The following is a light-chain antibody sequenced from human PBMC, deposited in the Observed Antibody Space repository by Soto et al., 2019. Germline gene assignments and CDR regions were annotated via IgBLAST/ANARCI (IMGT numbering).Light chain of an antibody. V-gene: IGLV2-14*01. CDR3: NSYTTSNTRQIV. Sequence: QSALTQPASASGSPGQSITISCTGTSSDVGGYNYVSWYQQNPGKAPKFMIYDVSNRPSGVSTRFSGSKSGNTASLTISGLQAEDEADYYCNSYTTSNTRQIVFGTGTKVTVL. CDR2: DVS. CDR1: SSDVGGYNY. J-gene: IGLJ1*01.